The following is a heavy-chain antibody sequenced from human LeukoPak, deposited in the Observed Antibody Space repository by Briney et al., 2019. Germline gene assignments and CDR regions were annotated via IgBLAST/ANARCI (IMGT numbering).Heavy chain of an antibody. CDR3: AKEGWFGELFQPFDF. CDR1: GFTFSSYG. Sequence: GGSLRLSCAASGFTFSSYGMHWVRQAPGKGLEWVAFIRYDGSNKYYADSVKGRFTISRDNSKNTLYLQMNSLRAEDTAVYYCAKEGWFGELFQPFDFWGQGTLVTVSS. CDR2: IRYDGSNK. D-gene: IGHD3-10*01. V-gene: IGHV3-30*02. J-gene: IGHJ4*02.